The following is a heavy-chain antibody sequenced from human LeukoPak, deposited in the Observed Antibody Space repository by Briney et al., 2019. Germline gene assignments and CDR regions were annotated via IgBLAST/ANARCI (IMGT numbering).Heavy chain of an antibody. Sequence: PSETLSLTCTVSGGSISSYYWSWIRQPPGKGLEWIGYIYYSGSTNYNPSLKSRVTISVDTSKNQFSLKLSSVTAADTAVYYCARVHSDLYYYGSGSDNWFDPWGQGTLVTVSS. J-gene: IGHJ5*02. CDR3: ARVHSDLYYYGSGSDNWFDP. D-gene: IGHD3-10*01. CDR1: GGSISSYY. CDR2: IYYSGST. V-gene: IGHV4-59*01.